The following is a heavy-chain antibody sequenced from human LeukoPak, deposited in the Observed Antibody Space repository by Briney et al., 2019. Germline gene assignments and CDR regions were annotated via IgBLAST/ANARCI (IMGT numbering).Heavy chain of an antibody. CDR3: ARVRAGGSYYSGYYYYMDV. V-gene: IGHV1-69*02. Sequence: ASVKVSCKASGGTFSSYTISWVRQAPGQGLEWMGRIIPIPGIANYAQKFQGRVTITADKSTSTAYMELSSLRSEDTAVYYCARVRAGGSYYSGYYYYMDVWGKGPTVTVSS. J-gene: IGHJ6*03. CDR2: IIPIPGIA. CDR1: GGTFSSYT. D-gene: IGHD1-26*01.